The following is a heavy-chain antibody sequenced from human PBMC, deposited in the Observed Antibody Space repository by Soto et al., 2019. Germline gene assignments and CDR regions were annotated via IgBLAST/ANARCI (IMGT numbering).Heavy chain of an antibody. CDR3: VRTIPSGLNYGMAV. CDR2: IYNDGTT. D-gene: IGHD2-21*01. J-gene: IGHJ6*02. V-gene: IGHV3-53*01. CDR1: GLRVRNNY. Sequence: EVQLVESGGGLIQPGGSLRRSCTASGLRVRNNYMSWVRQAPGMGLEWFSVIYNDGTTYYADSVKARFTISRDTSKNTHSLQMNRLRAEHTAVYYCVRTIPSGLNYGMAVWGQVTTVTVSS.